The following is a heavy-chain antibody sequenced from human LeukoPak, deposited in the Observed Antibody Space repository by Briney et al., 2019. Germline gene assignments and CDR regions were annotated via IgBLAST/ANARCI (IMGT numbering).Heavy chain of an antibody. CDR3: ARYSWGYYYDSSGYYERYGWFDP. J-gene: IGHJ5*02. D-gene: IGHD3-22*01. Sequence: SETLSLTCTVSGGSISSYYWSWIRQPPGKGLEWIGYIYYSGSTNYNPSLKSRVTISVDTSKNQFSLKLSSVTAADTAVYYCARYSWGYYYDSSGYYERYGWFDPWGQGTLVTVSS. V-gene: IGHV4-59*12. CDR1: GGSISSYY. CDR2: IYYSGST.